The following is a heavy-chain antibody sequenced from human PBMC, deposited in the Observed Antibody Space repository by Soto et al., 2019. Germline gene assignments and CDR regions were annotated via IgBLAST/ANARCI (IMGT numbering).Heavy chain of an antibody. D-gene: IGHD3-22*01. CDR2: IYPGDSDT. CDR3: ARHIPLYYYDSSGYIPYYAFDI. CDR1: GYSFTSYW. Sequence: GESLKISCKGSGYSFTSYWIGWVRQMPGKGLEWMGIIYPGDSDTRYSPSFQGQVTISADKSISTAYLQWSSLKASDTAMYYCARHIPLYYYDSSGYIPYYAFDIWGQGTMVTVSS. V-gene: IGHV5-51*01. J-gene: IGHJ3*02.